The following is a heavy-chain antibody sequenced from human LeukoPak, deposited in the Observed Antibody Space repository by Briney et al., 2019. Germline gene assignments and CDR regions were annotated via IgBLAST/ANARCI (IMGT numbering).Heavy chain of an antibody. CDR3: ARQSYYDFWSGYMNDV. Sequence: SETLSLTCAVSGGSISSSNWWSWVRQPPGKGLEWIGEIYHSGSTNYNPSLKSRVTISVDKSKNQFSLKLSSVTAADTAVYYCARQSYYDFWSGYMNDVWGKGTTVTVSS. CDR2: IYHSGST. CDR1: GGSISSSNW. V-gene: IGHV4-4*02. J-gene: IGHJ6*04. D-gene: IGHD3-3*01.